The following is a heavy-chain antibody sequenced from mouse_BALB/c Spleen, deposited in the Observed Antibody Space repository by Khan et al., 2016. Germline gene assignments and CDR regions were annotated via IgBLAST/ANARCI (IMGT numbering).Heavy chain of an antibody. D-gene: IGHD1-1*01. CDR3: ATMGDYGSSPFAY. V-gene: IGHV1-4*01. J-gene: IGHJ3*01. Sequence: QVQLQQSGAELARPGASVKMSCKASGYTFITYTIHWVKQRLGQGLEWIGSIHPSSGYTNYNQKFKDEATLTADKSSSTAYMQLNSLTSDGSSVYFCATMGDYGSSPFAYWGQGTLVTVSA. CDR2: IHPSSGYT. CDR1: GYTFITYT.